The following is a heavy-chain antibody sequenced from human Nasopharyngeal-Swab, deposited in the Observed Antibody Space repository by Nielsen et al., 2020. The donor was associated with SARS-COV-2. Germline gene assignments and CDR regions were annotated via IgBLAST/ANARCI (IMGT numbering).Heavy chain of an antibody. CDR1: GSNFISYC. CDR3: ARRAYCSGGSCYSPYYYYMDV. V-gene: IGHV5-10-1*01. J-gene: IGHJ6*03. Sequence: MAWTGSGSNFISYCISWVRQMPGKGLEWMGRIDPSDSYTNYSPSFQGHVTISADKSISTAYLQWSSLKASDTAMYYCARRAYCSGGSCYSPYYYYMDVWGKGTTVTVSS. D-gene: IGHD2-15*01. CDR2: IDPSDSYT.